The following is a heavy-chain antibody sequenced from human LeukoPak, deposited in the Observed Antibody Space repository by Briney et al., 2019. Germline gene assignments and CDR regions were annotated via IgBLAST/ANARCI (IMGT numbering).Heavy chain of an antibody. CDR1: GFTFSSHW. J-gene: IGHJ4*02. D-gene: IGHD6-19*01. CDR3: ARQLAVAGFDY. CDR2: IKQDASDK. V-gene: IGHV3-7*01. Sequence: GGSLRLSCAASGFTFSSHWMSWVRQAPGKGLEWVAYIKQDASDKYYVDSMKGRFTISRDNAKNSLYLQMNSLRAEDTAVYYCARQLAVAGFDYWGQGTLVTVSS.